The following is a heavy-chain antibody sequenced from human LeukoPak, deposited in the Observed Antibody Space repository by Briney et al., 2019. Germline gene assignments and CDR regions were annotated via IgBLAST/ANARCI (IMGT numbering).Heavy chain of an antibody. D-gene: IGHD4-17*01. CDR1: GGSISSYY. Sequence: SETLSLTCTVSGGSISSYYWSWIRQPPGKGLEWIGYIYYGGSTNYNPSLKSRVTISVDTSKNQFSLKLSSVTAADTAVYYCARGISVTPYYGMDVWGQGTTVTVSS. CDR3: ARGISVTPYYGMDV. J-gene: IGHJ6*02. V-gene: IGHV4-59*08. CDR2: IYYGGST.